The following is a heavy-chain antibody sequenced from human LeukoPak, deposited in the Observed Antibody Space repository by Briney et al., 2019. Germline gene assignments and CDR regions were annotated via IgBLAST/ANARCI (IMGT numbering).Heavy chain of an antibody. CDR2: IYHSGST. D-gene: IGHD6-6*01. J-gene: IGHJ6*02. Sequence: SETLSLTCAVSGGSISSSNWWSWVRQPPGKGLEWIGEIYHSGSTNYNPSLKSRVTISVDKSKNQFSLKLSSVTAADTAVYYCARDWAARPYYYYYGMDVWGQGTTVTVSS. CDR1: GGSISSSNW. V-gene: IGHV4-4*02. CDR3: ARDWAARPYYYYYGMDV.